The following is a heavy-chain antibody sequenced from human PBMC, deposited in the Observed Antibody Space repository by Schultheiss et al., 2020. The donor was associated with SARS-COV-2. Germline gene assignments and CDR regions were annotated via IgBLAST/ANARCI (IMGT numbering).Heavy chain of an antibody. CDR2: ISGSGGST. V-gene: IGHV3-23*01. J-gene: IGHJ4*02. Sequence: GGSLRLSCVASGFTFSTYAMSWVRQAPGKGLEWVSTISGSGGSTYHTDSVKGRFTISRDNSKNMLYLQMNSLRAEDTAVYYCAGELHPLDWGQGTLVTVSS. CDR1: GFTFSTYA. D-gene: IGHD1-7*01. CDR3: AGELHPLD.